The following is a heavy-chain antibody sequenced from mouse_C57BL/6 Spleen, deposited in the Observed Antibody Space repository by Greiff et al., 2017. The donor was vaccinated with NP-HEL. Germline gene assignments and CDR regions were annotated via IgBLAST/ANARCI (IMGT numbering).Heavy chain of an antibody. CDR3: AREGVLGPYWYCDV. J-gene: IGHJ1*03. Sequence: QVQLQQPGAELVKPGASVTLSCKASGYTFTSYWMHWVKQRPGQGLEWIGMIHPNSGSTNYNEKFKSKATLTVDNSSSTAYMQLRSLTSEDSAVYYCAREGVLGPYWYCDVWGTGTTVTVSS. D-gene: IGHD4-1*01. CDR2: IHPNSGST. V-gene: IGHV1-64*01. CDR1: GYTFTSYW.